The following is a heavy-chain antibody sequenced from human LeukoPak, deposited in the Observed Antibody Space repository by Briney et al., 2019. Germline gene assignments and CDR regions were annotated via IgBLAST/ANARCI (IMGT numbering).Heavy chain of an antibody. V-gene: IGHV1-3*01. CDR1: GYTFTSYG. Sequence: GASVKVSCKASGYTFTSYGISWVRQAPGQRLEWMGWINAGNGNTKYSQKFQGRVTITRDTSASTAYMELSSLRSEDTAVYYCARAYRGSSTSCYGYWGQGTLVTVSS. D-gene: IGHD2-2*01. CDR2: INAGNGNT. CDR3: ARAYRGSSTSCYGY. J-gene: IGHJ4*02.